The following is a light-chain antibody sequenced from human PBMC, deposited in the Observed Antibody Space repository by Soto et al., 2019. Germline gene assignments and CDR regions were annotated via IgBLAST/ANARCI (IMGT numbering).Light chain of an antibody. V-gene: IGLV1-44*01. J-gene: IGLJ3*02. CDR3: AAWDDSLNGSWV. Sequence: QSVLTQSPSVSAAPGQKVTISCSGSSSNIGNNYVSWYQQLPGTAPKLLIYSNNQRPSGVPDRFSGSKSGTSASLAISGLQSEDEADYYCAAWDDSLNGSWVFGGGTKLTVL. CDR1: SSNIGNNY. CDR2: SNN.